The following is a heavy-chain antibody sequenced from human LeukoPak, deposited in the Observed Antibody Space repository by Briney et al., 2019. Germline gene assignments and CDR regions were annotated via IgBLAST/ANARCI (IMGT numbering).Heavy chain of an antibody. J-gene: IGHJ4*02. CDR1: GDSVSSDTAA. CDR2: TYYRSKWYN. CDR3: ARNVDNLNNFDY. D-gene: IGHD5-12*01. V-gene: IGHV6-1*01. Sequence: SQTLSLTCAISGDSVSSDTAAWNWIRQSPSRGLEWLGRTYYRSKWYNDYAVSVKSRITINPDTSKNQFSLQLNSVTPEDTAVYYCARNVDNLNNFDYWGQGTLVTVSS.